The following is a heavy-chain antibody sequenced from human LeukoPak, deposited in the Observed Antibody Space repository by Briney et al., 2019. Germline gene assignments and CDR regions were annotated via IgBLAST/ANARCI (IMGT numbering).Heavy chain of an antibody. CDR2: INHSGST. V-gene: IGHV4-34*01. D-gene: IGHD6-13*01. CDR1: GGSFSGYY. J-gene: IGHJ5*02. Sequence: SETLSLTCAVYGGSFSGYYWSWIRQPPGKGLEWIGEINHSGSTNYNPSLKSRVTISVDTSKNQFSLKLSSVTAADTAVYYCARGQGSSISRQNWFDPWGQGTLVTVSS. CDR3: ARGQGSSISRQNWFDP.